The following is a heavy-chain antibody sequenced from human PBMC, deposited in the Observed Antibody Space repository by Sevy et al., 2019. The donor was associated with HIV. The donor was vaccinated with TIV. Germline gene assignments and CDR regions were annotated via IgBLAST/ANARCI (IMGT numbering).Heavy chain of an antibody. D-gene: IGHD5-18*01. V-gene: IGHV3-48*02. CDR3: ARDVDTPFVRSFDS. CDR1: GLTFSSDS. Sequence: GGSLRLSCVVSGLTFSSDSMNWARQAPGKGLEWLAYISSSSRTIYYADSVEGRFTISRDNDKKSVFLQMNNLRDEDSATYYCARDVDTPFVRSFDSWGQGTLVTVSS. CDR2: ISSSSRTI. J-gene: IGHJ4*02.